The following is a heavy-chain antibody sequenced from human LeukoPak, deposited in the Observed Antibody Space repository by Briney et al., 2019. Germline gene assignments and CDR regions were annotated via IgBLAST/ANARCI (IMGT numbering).Heavy chain of an antibody. CDR2: ISTSSSDT. Sequence: KPGGSLRLSCAASGFSFSDYYMTWIRQAPGKGLEWLTYISTSSSDTRYADSVKGRFTISRDDAKKSLYLQMDSLRAEDTAVYYCARDWHSFDYWGQGTLVTVSS. CDR1: GFSFSDYY. J-gene: IGHJ4*02. CDR3: ARDWHSFDY. V-gene: IGHV3-11*06.